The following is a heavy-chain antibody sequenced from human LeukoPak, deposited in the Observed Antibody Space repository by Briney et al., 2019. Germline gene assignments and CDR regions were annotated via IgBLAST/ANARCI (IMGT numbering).Heavy chain of an antibody. D-gene: IGHD6-13*01. J-gene: IGHJ1*01. V-gene: IGHV4-59*01. CDR2: IYYSGST. CDR3: ARGDSNSWSRFQH. Sequence: SETLSLTCTVSGGSISSYYWSWIRQPAGKGLEWIGYIYYSGSTNYNPSLKSRVTISLDTSKNQFSLKLSSVTAADTAIYYCARGDSNSWSRFQHWGQGTLVTVSS. CDR1: GGSISSYY.